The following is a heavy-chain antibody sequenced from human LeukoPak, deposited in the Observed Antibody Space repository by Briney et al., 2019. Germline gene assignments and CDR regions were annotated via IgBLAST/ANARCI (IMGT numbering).Heavy chain of an antibody. D-gene: IGHD3-9*01. Sequence: PSETLSLTCTVPGGSISTYYWNWIRQPAGKGLEWIGRFYISGSTDYNPSLKSRVTMSVDTSKNQFSLNLSSVTAADTAVYYCARGFFLAGDAFDIWGQGTMVTVSS. CDR3: ARGFFLAGDAFDI. V-gene: IGHV4-4*07. J-gene: IGHJ3*02. CDR2: FYISGST. CDR1: GGSISTYY.